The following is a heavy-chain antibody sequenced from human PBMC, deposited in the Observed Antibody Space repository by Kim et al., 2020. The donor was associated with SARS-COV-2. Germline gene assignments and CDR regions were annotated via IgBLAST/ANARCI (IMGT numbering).Heavy chain of an antibody. J-gene: IGHJ4*02. CDR3: AKEGTVAGDFDY. V-gene: IGHV3-23*01. D-gene: IGHD6-19*01. Sequence: YADSAKGRFTISRDNSKNTLYLQMNSLRAEDTAVYYCAKEGTVAGDFDYWGQGTLVTVSS.